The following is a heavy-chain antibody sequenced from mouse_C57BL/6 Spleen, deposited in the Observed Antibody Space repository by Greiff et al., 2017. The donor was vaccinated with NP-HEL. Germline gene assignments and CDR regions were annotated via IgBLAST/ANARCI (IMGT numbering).Heavy chain of an antibody. CDR1: GFTFSDYG. CDR2: ISNLAYSI. D-gene: IGHD2-2*01. V-gene: IGHV5-15*01. CDR3: ARGGYDGGFAY. J-gene: IGHJ3*01. Sequence: DVMLVESGGGLVQPGGSLKLSCAASGFTFSDYGMAWVRQAPRKGPEWVAFISNLAYSISYADTVTGRFTISRENAKNTLYLEMSSLRSEDTAMYYCARGGYDGGFAYWGQGTLVTVSA.